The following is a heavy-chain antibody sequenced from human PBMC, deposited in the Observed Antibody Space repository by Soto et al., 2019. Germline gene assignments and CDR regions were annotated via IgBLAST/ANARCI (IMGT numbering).Heavy chain of an antibody. CDR3: TTFNWGGSFYYYYYGMDV. Sequence: GGSLRLSCAASGFTFSNAWMNWVRQAPGKGLEWVGRIKSKTDGGTTDYAAPVKGRFTISRDDSKNTLYLQMNSLKTEDTAVYYCTTFNWGGSFYYYYYGMDVWGHGTTVTVSS. J-gene: IGHJ6*02. D-gene: IGHD7-27*01. V-gene: IGHV3-15*07. CDR2: IKSKTDGGTT. CDR1: GFTFSNAW.